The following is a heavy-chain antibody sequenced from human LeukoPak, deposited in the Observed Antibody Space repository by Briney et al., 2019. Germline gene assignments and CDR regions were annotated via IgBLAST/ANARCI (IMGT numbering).Heavy chain of an antibody. V-gene: IGHV3-48*02. CDR1: GFTFSTYS. CDR2: ISSGGSTI. Sequence: GGSLRLSCAASGFTFSTYSVNWVRQAPGKGLEWVSYISSGGSTIYYADSVKGRFTISRDNAKNSLYLQMNSLRDEDTAVYYCARDVVPADNYYSLMDVWGQGTTVTVSS. J-gene: IGHJ6*02. CDR3: ARDVVPADNYYSLMDV. D-gene: IGHD2-2*01.